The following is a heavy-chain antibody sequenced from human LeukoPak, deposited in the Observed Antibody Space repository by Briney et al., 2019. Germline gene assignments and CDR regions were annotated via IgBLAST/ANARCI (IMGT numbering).Heavy chain of an antibody. CDR1: GYTFNTYY. Sequence: ASAKVSCKGSGYTFNTYYINWVRQAPGQGLEWMGWISPYNGNTNYAQNFQGRVTMTTDTSTTTVYLELRSLTSDDTAVYFCSRDRLQWLRSGFDYWGQGTLVTVSS. CDR2: ISPYNGNT. CDR3: SRDRLQWLRSGFDY. V-gene: IGHV1-18*01. J-gene: IGHJ4*02. D-gene: IGHD5-12*01.